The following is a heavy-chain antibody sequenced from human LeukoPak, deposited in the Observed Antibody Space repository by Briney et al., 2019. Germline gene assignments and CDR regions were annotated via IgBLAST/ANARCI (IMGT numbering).Heavy chain of an antibody. CDR1: GFTFDDYA. CDR2: ISSSSSYI. J-gene: IGHJ5*02. D-gene: IGHD4-11*01. Sequence: PGRSLRLSCAASGFTFDDYAMHWVRQAPGKGLEWVSSISSSSSYIYYADSVKGRFTISRDNAKNSLYLQMNSLRAEDTAVYYCARRVSDSNYERGHGNFDPWGQGTLVTVSS. V-gene: IGHV3-21*01. CDR3: ARRVSDSNYERGHGNFDP.